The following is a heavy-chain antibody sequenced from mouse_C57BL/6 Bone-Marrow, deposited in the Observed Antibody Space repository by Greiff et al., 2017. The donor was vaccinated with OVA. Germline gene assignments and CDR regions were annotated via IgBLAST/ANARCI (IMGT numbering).Heavy chain of an antibody. CDR3: ASTYYSNHEAMDY. CDR2: IDPSDSYN. V-gene: IGHV1-50*01. Sequence: QVQLQQPGAELVKPGASVKLSCKASGYTFTSYWMQWVKQRPGQGLEWIGEIDPSDSYNNYNQKFKGKATLTVDTSSSTAYMQLSSLTSEDSAVYYCASTYYSNHEAMDYWGQGTSVTVSS. CDR1: GYTFTSYW. J-gene: IGHJ4*01. D-gene: IGHD2-5*01.